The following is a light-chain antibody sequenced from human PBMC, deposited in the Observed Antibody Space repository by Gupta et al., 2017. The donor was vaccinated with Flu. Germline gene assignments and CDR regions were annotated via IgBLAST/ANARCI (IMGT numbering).Light chain of an antibody. V-gene: IGKV4-1*01. CDR1: QSLLSNNKNF. J-gene: IGKJ1*01. Sequence: DIVLAQSPDSLAVSLGERATINCKSSQSLLSNNKNFLAWLQQKPGQPPKLLISWASTRESGVPDRFSGSGSGTDFTLTISRLQAEDVALYYCQQQDNAPETFGQGTKVEIK. CDR2: WAS. CDR3: QQQDNAPET.